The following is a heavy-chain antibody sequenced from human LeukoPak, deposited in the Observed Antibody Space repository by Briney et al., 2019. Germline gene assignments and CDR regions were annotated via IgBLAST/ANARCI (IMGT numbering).Heavy chain of an antibody. Sequence: SETLSLTRTVSGGSISSSSYYWGWIRQPPGKGLEWIGSIYYSGSTYYNPSLKSRVTISVDTSKNQFSLKLSSVTAADTAVYYCARRCSGGSCYDAFDIWGQGTMVTVSS. CDR1: GGSISSSSYY. J-gene: IGHJ3*02. D-gene: IGHD2-15*01. CDR3: ARRCSGGSCYDAFDI. V-gene: IGHV4-39*01. CDR2: IYYSGST.